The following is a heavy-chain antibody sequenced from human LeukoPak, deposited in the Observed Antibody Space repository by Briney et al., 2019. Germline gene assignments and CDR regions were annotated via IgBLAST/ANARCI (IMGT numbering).Heavy chain of an antibody. CDR2: INHSGST. CDR1: GGSFSGYY. V-gene: IGHV4-34*01. D-gene: IGHD1-7*01. J-gene: IGHJ4*02. CDR3: ARSRRRNYRGLSVFFDY. Sequence: PSETLSLTCAVYGGSFSGYYWSWIRQPPGKGLEWIGEINHSGSTNYNPSLKSRVTISVDTSKNQFSLKLSSVTAADTAVYYCARSRRRNYRGLSVFFDYWGQGTLVTVSS.